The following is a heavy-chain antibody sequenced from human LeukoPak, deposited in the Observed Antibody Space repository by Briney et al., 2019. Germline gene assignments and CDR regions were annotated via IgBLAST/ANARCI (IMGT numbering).Heavy chain of an antibody. Sequence: SETLSLTCAVSGYSISSGYYWSWIRQPPGKGLEWIGYIYYSGSTNYNPSLKSRVTISVDTSKNQFSLKLSSVTAADTAVYYCARDGLYCSGGSCYPYYFDYWGQGTLVTVSS. J-gene: IGHJ4*02. CDR3: ARDGLYCSGGSCYPYYFDY. CDR1: GYSISSGYY. D-gene: IGHD2-15*01. CDR2: IYYSGST. V-gene: IGHV4-61*01.